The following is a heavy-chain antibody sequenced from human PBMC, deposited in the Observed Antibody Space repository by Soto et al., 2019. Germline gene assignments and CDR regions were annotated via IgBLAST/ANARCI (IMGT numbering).Heavy chain of an antibody. D-gene: IGHD2-21*02. CDR3: ARLLNEVVTYREDAFDI. V-gene: IGHV1-18*04. CDR1: GYTFTSHG. J-gene: IGHJ3*02. Sequence: QVQLVQSGGEVPKPGASVKVSCKASGYTFTSHGISWVRQAPGQGPEWMGWLSTYNGKTDYAQKFHDRLTMTADTRTTTGYMELRSLRSYDTAVYYCARLLNEVVTYREDAFDIWGQGTKVTVSS. CDR2: LSTYNGKT.